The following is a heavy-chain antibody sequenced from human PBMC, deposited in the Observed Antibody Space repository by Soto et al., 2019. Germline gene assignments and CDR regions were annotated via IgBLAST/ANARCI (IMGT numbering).Heavy chain of an antibody. Sequence: GGSLRLSCAASGFTFSSYAMHWVRQAPGKGLEWVAVISYDGSNKYYADSVKGRFTISRDNSKNTLYLQMNSLRAEDTAVYYCARFACSGDNCYSIWGQGTQVTVSS. CDR1: GFTFSSYA. V-gene: IGHV3-30-3*01. CDR2: ISYDGSNK. D-gene: IGHD2-15*01. CDR3: ARFACSGDNCYSI. J-gene: IGHJ4*02.